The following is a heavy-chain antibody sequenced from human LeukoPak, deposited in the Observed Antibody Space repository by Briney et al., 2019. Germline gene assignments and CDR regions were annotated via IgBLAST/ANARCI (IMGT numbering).Heavy chain of an antibody. V-gene: IGHV3-21*01. CDR1: GFTFSSYS. CDR2: ISSSSSYI. D-gene: IGHD3-9*01. Sequence: PGGSLRLSCAASGFTFSSYSMNWVRQAPGKGREWGSSISSSSSYIYYADSVKGRFTISRDNAKNSLYLQMNSLRAEDTAVYYCARAPGTSDWFRVLDIWGQGTMVTVSS. J-gene: IGHJ3*02. CDR3: ARAPGTSDWFRVLDI.